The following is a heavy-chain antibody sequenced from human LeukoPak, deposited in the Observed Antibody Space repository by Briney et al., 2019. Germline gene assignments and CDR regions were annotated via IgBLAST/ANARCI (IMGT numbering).Heavy chain of an antibody. CDR2: ISYDGSNK. V-gene: IGHV3-30-3*02. Sequence: HAGRSLRLSCAASGFTFSSYAMHWVRQAPGKGLEWVAVISYDGSNKYYADSVKGRFTISRDNSKNTLSLRMNSLRAEDTAVYYCAKDLGQKMVCDAFDIWGQGTLVTVSS. CDR3: AKDLGQKMVCDAFDI. D-gene: IGHD5-24*01. CDR1: GFTFSSYA. J-gene: IGHJ3*02.